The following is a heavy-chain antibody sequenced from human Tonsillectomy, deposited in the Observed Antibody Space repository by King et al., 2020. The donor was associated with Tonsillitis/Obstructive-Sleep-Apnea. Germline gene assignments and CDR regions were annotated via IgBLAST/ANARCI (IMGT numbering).Heavy chain of an antibody. CDR1: GFTFEDYG. D-gene: IGHD2-2*02. V-gene: IGHV3-20*04. CDR2: INWSGAYT. CDR3: ARGPASTIPGYNWFDP. J-gene: IGHJ5*02. Sequence: QLVQSGGGVIRPGGSLRLSCAASGFTFEDYGMSWVRHAPGKGLEWVSGINWSGAYTGYADSVKGRFTISRDNAKNSLYLQMNSLSAEDTAFYYCARGPASTIPGYNWFDPWGQGTLVTVSS.